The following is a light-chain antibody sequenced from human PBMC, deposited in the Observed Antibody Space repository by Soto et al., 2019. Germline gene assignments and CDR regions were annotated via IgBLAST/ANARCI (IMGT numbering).Light chain of an antibody. J-gene: IGLJ1*01. Sequence: QSVLTQPPSVSAAPGQKVTISCSGRSSNLGTNYVSWYQQLPGTAPKLLIYDNNKRPSGIPDRFSGSKSGTSATLGITGLQTGDEADDYCGTWDSSLSAYVFGTGTKVTVL. CDR1: SSNLGTNY. V-gene: IGLV1-51*01. CDR2: DNN. CDR3: GTWDSSLSAYV.